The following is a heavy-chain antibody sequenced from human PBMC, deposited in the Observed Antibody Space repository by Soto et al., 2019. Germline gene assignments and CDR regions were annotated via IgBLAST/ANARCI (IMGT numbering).Heavy chain of an antibody. CDR3: ARHDSGYDYRRYYYYYYMDV. J-gene: IGHJ6*03. CDR2: IYPGDSDT. D-gene: IGHD5-12*01. CDR1: GYSFTSYW. Sequence: GESLKISCKGSGYSFTSYWIGWVRQMPGKGLEWMGIIYPGDSDTRYSPSFQGQVTISADKSISTAYLQWSSLKASDTAMYYCARHDSGYDYRRYYYYYYMDVWGKGTTVTVSS. V-gene: IGHV5-51*01.